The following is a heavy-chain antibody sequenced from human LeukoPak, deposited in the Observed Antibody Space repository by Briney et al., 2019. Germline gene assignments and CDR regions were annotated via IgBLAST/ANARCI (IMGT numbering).Heavy chain of an antibody. CDR3: ARDSVYSGSSLDY. V-gene: IGHV4-30-4*07. CDR2: IYYSGST. D-gene: IGHD1-26*01. Sequence: SQTLSLTCAVSGGSISSGGYSWSWIRQPPGKGLEWIGYIYYSGSTYYNPSLKSRVTISVDTSKNQFSLKLSSVTAADTAVYYCARDSVYSGSSLDYWGQGTLVTVSS. CDR1: GGSISSGGYS. J-gene: IGHJ4*02.